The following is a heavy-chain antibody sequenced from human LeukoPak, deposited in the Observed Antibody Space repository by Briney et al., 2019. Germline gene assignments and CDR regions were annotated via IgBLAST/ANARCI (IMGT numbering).Heavy chain of an antibody. V-gene: IGHV4-34*01. D-gene: IGHD5-12*01. CDR2: INHSGST. J-gene: IGHJ4*02. CDR3: ASSIVATTYDY. CDR1: GGSFSGYY. Sequence: SETLSLTCAVYGGSFSGYYWSWIRQPPGKGLEWIGEINHSGSTNYNPSLKSRVTISVDTSKNQFSLKLSSVTAADTAVYYCASSIVATTYDYWGQGTLVTVSS.